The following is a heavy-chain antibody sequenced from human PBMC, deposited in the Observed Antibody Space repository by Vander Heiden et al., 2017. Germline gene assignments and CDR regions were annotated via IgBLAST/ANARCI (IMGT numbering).Heavy chain of an antibody. V-gene: IGHV3-13*01. J-gene: IGHJ6*02. CDR1: GFTFSSYD. CDR2: IGTAGDT. CDR3: AREAGTYGMDV. Sequence: ASGFTFSSYDMHWVRQATGKRLEWVSAIGTAGDTYYPGSVKGRFTISRENAKNSLYLQMNSLRAGDTAVYYCAREAGTYGMDVWGQGTTVTVSS. D-gene: IGHD1-7*01.